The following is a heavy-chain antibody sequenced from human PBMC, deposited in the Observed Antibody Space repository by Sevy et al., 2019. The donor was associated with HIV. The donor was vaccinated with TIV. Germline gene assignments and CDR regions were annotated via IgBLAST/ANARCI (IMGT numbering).Heavy chain of an antibody. D-gene: IGHD6-19*01. CDR2: INGSGRST. CDR1: RFTFSSYV. J-gene: IGHJ3*02. Sequence: GGSLRLSCVGSRFTFSSYVMSWVRQAPGKGLEWVSSINGSGRSTHSSDSVKGRFTISRDNSKKTLYLQMNSLRAEDTAVYYCANQYSGGWTGAFDIWGQGTMVTVSS. CDR3: ANQYSGGWTGAFDI. V-gene: IGHV3-23*01.